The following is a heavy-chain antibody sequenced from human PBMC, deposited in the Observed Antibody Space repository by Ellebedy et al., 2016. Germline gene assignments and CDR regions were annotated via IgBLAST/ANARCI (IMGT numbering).Heavy chain of an antibody. CDR3: ARFGLIAAAGFDY. CDR1: GYTFTSYA. J-gene: IGHJ4*02. Sequence: ASVKVSCKASGYTFTSYAMHWVRQAPGQRLEWMGWINAGNGNTKYSQKFQGRVTITRDTAASTAYMELSSLRSEDTAVYYCARFGLIAAAGFDYWGQGTLVTVSS. V-gene: IGHV1-3*01. D-gene: IGHD6-13*01. CDR2: INAGNGNT.